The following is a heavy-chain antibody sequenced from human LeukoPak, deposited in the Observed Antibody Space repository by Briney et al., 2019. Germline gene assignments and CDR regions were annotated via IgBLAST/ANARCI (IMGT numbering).Heavy chain of an antibody. CDR3: ASQYGIGPIGVWFDP. CDR2: IYYSGTT. V-gene: IGHV4-59*01. J-gene: IGHJ5*02. Sequence: SETLSLTCSVSGVSSSSSYWSWIRQPPRKGLEGIGYIYYSGTTNYNPSLKSRVTMSIDTPTNQVSLKLSSVTAADTAVYYCASQYGIGPIGVWFDPWGQGTLVTVSS. CDR1: GVSSSSSY. D-gene: IGHD2-8*01.